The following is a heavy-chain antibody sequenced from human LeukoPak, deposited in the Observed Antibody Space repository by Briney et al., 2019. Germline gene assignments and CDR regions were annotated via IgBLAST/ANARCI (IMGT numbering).Heavy chain of an antibody. V-gene: IGHV3-7*01. D-gene: IGHD5-18*01. J-gene: IGHJ3*02. CDR1: GFTFSSYW. CDR3: ARVVGYSYVDAFDI. Sequence: GGSLRLSCAASGFTFSSYWMSWVRQAPGKGLEWVANIKRDGSEKYYVDSVKGRFTISRDNAKNSLYLQMNSLRAEDTAVYYCARVVGYSYVDAFDIWGQGTMVTVSS. CDR2: IKRDGSEK.